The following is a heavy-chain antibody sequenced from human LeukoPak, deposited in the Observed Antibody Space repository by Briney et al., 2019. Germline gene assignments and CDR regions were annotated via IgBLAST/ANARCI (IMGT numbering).Heavy chain of an antibody. D-gene: IGHD2-2*01. CDR1: GGSISSGDYY. J-gene: IGHJ4*02. V-gene: IGHV4-30-4*01. CDR2: IYYSGST. Sequence: KPSETLSLTCTVSGGSISSGDYYWSWIRQPPGKGLEWIGYIYYSGSTYYNPSLKSRVTISVDTSKNQFSLKLSSVTAADTAVYYCAARSVVPAATSFDYWGQGTLVTVSS. CDR3: AARSVVPAATSFDY.